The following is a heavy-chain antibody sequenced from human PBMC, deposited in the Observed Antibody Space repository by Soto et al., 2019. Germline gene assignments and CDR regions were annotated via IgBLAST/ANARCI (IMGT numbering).Heavy chain of an antibody. CDR1: GGSISSYY. CDR3: VRHCPRYSRGWSAAPQFAP. CDR2: IYYSGST. J-gene: IGHJ5*02. V-gene: IGHV4-59*08. Sequence: PSETLSLTCTVSGGSISSYYWSWIRQPPGKGLEWIGYIYYSGSTNYNPSLKSRVTISVDTSKNQFSLKLTSVTAADTAVYYCVRHCPRYSRGWSAAPQFAPWGQGMLVTVSS. D-gene: IGHD6-19*01.